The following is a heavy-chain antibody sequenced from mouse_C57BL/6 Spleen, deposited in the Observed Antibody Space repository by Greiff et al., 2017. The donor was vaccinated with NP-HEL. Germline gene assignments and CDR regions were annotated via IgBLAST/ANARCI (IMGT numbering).Heavy chain of an antibody. CDR2: IWSGGST. J-gene: IGHJ4*01. D-gene: IGHD2-1*01. CDR1: GFSLTSYG. Sequence: QVQLQQSGPGLVQPSQSLSITCTVSGFSLTSYGVHWVRQSPGKGLEWLGVIWSGGSTDYNAAFISRLSLSKDNSKSQVFFKMNRLQADDTAIYYCARNDGNYGGYYAMDYWGQGTSVTVSS. V-gene: IGHV2-2*01. CDR3: ARNDGNYGGYYAMDY.